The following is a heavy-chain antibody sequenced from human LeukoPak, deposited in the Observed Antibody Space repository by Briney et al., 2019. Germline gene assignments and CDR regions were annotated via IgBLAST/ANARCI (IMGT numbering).Heavy chain of an antibody. V-gene: IGHV3-74*01. CDR3: ARGLNRQILEYQLPQRKGYFDY. CDR2: INTDGSST. D-gene: IGHD2-2*01. J-gene: IGHJ4*02. CDR1: GFTFSSYW. Sequence: PGGSLRLSCAASGFTFSSYWMHWVRQAPGKGLVWVSRINTDGSSTSYTDSVKGRFTISRDNAKNTLYLQMNSLRAEDTAVYYCARGLNRQILEYQLPQRKGYFDYWGQGTLVTVSS.